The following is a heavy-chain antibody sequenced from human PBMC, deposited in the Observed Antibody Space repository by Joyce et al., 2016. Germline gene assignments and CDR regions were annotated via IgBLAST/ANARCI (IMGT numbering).Heavy chain of an antibody. CDR3: AKDQDYGDYSVDY. V-gene: IGHV3-23*01. D-gene: IGHD4-17*01. CDR2: ISSSGGST. J-gene: IGHJ4*02. CDR1: RFAFSSYA. Sequence: EVQLLESGGGLVRPGGSLRLSCAASRFAFSSYAMSWVRQAPGKGLEWVSTISSSGGSTYYADSVKGRFTISRDNSENTLYLQMNSLRAGDTAVYYCAKDQDYGDYSVDYWGQGTLVTVSS.